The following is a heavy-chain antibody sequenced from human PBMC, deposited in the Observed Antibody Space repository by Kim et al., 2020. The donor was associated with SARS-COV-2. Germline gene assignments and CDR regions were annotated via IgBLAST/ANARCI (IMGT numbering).Heavy chain of an antibody. V-gene: IGHV1-69*04. D-gene: IGHD3-10*01. J-gene: IGHJ4*02. CDR3: ARESYGGSGSYFPFY. Sequence: QKCQGRVTITADTSTSTAYMELSSLRSEDTAVYYCARESYGGSGSYFPFYWGQGTLVTVSS.